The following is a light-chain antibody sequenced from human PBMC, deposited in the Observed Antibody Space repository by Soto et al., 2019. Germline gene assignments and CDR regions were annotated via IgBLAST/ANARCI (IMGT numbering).Light chain of an antibody. CDR3: CSYTNINTAYV. CDR2: DVN. J-gene: IGLJ1*01. CDR1: KSDVGDYNY. Sequence: QSVLTQPASVSGSPGQSITISCTGSKSDVGDYNYVSWYQQFPGKAPKLVIYDVNNRPSGISDRFSGSKSGNTASLIISGLQTEDEADYYCCSYTNINTAYVFGTGTKVTVL. V-gene: IGLV2-14*03.